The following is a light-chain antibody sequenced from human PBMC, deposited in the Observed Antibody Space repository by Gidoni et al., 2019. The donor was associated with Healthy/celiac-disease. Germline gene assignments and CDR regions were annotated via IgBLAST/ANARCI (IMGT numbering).Light chain of an antibody. CDR3: QQYYSTPWT. Sequence: DIVMPPSPDSLAVSLGERATINCKSSQSVLYSSNNKNYLAWYQQKPGQPPKLRIYWAATRESGVPDRFSGSGSGTDFTLTISSLQAEDVAVYYCQQYYSTPWTFGQGTKVEIK. CDR1: QSVLYSSNNKNY. CDR2: WAA. J-gene: IGKJ1*01. V-gene: IGKV4-1*01.